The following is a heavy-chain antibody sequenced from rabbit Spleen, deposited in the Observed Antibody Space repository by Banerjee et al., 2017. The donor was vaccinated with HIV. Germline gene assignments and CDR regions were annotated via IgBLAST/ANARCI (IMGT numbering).Heavy chain of an antibody. D-gene: IGHD8-1*01. V-gene: IGHV1S40*01. CDR3: ARDPYCDYGGGGSPFSL. CDR2: IAGSSSGFT. Sequence: QSLEESGGDLVKPGASLTLTCTASGFSFSSSDYMCWVRQAPGKGLEWISCIAGSSSGFTYSATWAKGRFTCSKTSSTTVTLQMTSLTVADTATYFCARDPYCDYGGGGSPFSLWGQGTLVTVS. CDR1: GFSFSSSDY. J-gene: IGHJ4*01.